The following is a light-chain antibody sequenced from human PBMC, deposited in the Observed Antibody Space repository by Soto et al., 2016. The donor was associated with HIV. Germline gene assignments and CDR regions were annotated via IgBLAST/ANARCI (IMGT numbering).Light chain of an antibody. CDR2: AAS. CDR3: QQYYSTPYT. V-gene: IGKV1-NL1*01. CDR1: QDISGW. Sequence: DIQMTQSPSSVSASVGDTVTITCRASQDISGWLAWYQQKPGKAPNLLIFAASSLQSGVPSRFSGSGSGTDYTLTISSLQPEDFATYYCQQYYSTPYTFGQGTKLEIK. J-gene: IGKJ2*01.